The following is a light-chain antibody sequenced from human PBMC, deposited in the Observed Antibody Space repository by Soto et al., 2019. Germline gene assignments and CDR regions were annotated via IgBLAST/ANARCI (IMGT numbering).Light chain of an antibody. V-gene: IGLV2-11*01. Sequence: QSVLTQPRSVSGSPGQSVTISCTGTSSDVGGYNYVSWYQEHPGRAPKLMIYDVSIRPSGVPDRFSGSKSGNTASLTISGLQAEDEADYYCCSYAGSLGYVFXTGTKLTVL. J-gene: IGLJ1*01. CDR1: SSDVGGYNY. CDR3: CSYAGSLGYV. CDR2: DVS.